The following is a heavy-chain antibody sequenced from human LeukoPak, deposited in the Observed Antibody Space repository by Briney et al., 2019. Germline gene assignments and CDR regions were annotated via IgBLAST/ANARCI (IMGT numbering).Heavy chain of an antibody. J-gene: IGHJ3*02. D-gene: IGHD2-2*01. CDR2: ISGSGDST. V-gene: IGHV3-23*01. Sequence: GGSLRLSCAASGFTFRTSAMSWVRRAPGKGLQWVSDISGSGDSTSNADSVKGRFSISRDNSKNTLYLQMNSLRAEDTAVYYCAKRGYCSRTDCYAAFDIWGQGTMVTVSS. CDR1: GFTFRTSA. CDR3: AKRGYCSRTDCYAAFDI.